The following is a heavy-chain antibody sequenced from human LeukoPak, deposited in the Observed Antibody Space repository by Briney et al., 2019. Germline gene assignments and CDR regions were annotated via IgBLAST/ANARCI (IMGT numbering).Heavy chain of an antibody. CDR2: IGEEKSGSWT. D-gene: IGHD3-3*02. CDR3: AKAGVISGWDY. CDR1: GFALSNYP. V-gene: IGHV3-23*01. Sequence: GGSLRLSCAASGFALSNYPMGWVRQAPGKGLEWVSGIGEEKSGSWTKSADSAKGRFTISRDNSENTLYLQMDSLTVDDTAVYYCAKAGVISGWDYWGQGVLVTVSS. J-gene: IGHJ4*02.